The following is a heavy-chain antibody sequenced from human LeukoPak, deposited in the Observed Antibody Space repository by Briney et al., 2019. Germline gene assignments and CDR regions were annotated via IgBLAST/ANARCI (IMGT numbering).Heavy chain of an antibody. CDR1: GFTFSSYS. Sequence: GGSLRLSCAASGFTFSSYSMNWVRQAPGKGLEWVSFISGSGSTIYYADSVKGRFTISRDNAKNSLYLQMNSLRAEDTAVYYCAGDSYGLNYWGPGTLVTVSS. CDR2: ISGSGSTI. CDR3: AGDSYGLNY. V-gene: IGHV3-48*04. J-gene: IGHJ4*02. D-gene: IGHD3-10*01.